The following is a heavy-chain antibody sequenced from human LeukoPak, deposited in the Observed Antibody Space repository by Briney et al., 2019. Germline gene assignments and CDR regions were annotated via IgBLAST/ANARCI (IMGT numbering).Heavy chain of an antibody. CDR3: ARGIRMVNTPTLDYYYYGMDV. CDR2: IIPILGTA. CDR1: GGTFSSYA. D-gene: IGHD2-21*01. V-gene: IGHV1-69*13. J-gene: IGHJ6*04. Sequence: ASVKVSCKASGGTFSSYAISWVRQAPGQGLEWMGGIIPILGTANYAQKFQGRVTITADESTSTAYMELSSLRSEDTAVYYCARGIRMVNTPTLDYYYYGMDVWGKGTTVTVSS.